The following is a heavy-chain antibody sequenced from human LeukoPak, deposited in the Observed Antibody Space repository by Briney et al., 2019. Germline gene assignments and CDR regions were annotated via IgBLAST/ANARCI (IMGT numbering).Heavy chain of an antibody. CDR1: GFTFSTSW. D-gene: IGHD1-26*01. CDR3: ARDHALREEYFDY. Sequence: GGSLRLSCAASGFTFSTSWTSWVRQAPGKGLEWVANIQQDGTETYYVDSVKGRFTISRDNAKNSPYLQMNSLRAEDTAVYYCARDHALREEYFDYWGQGTLVTVSS. CDR2: IQQDGTET. V-gene: IGHV3-7*01. J-gene: IGHJ4*02.